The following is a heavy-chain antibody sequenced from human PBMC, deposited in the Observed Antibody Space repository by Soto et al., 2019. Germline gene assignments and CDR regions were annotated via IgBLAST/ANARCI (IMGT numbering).Heavy chain of an antibody. Sequence: QVRLQESGPGLVKPSGTLSLICLVSGGSMSSPNWWSWVRQAPGKGLEWIAEMHHSRTTNYNPSLKIRIFISIDKLKEQFSLSLSSVTAADTVVFNWAPGSLGDYGSGGMWGSWGRGALVTVSS. CDR2: MHHSRTT. J-gene: IGHJ5*02. V-gene: IGHV4-4*02. CDR3: APGSLGDYGSGGMWGS. D-gene: IGHD3-10*01. CDR1: GGSMSSPNW.